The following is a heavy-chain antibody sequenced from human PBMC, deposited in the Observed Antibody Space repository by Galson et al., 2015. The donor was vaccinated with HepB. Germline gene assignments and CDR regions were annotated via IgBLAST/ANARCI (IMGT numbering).Heavy chain of an antibody. CDR2: ISYDGSNK. CDR3: ARPIYSYGHSSFDY. V-gene: IGHV3-30*04. Sequence: SLRLSCAASGFTFSSYAMHWVRQAPGKGLEWVAVISYDGSNKYYADSVKGRFTISRDNSKNTLYLQMNSLRAEDTAVYYCARPIYSYGHSSFDYWGQGTLVTVSS. J-gene: IGHJ4*02. D-gene: IGHD5-18*01. CDR1: GFTFSSYA.